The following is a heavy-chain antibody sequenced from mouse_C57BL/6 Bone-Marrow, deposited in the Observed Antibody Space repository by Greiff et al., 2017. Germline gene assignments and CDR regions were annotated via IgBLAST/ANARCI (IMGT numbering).Heavy chain of an antibody. CDR1: GYTFTSHW. J-gene: IGHJ1*03. CDR2: IYPGSGST. D-gene: IGHD2-5*01. Sequence: QVQLQQPGAELVKPGASVKMSCKASGYTFTSHWITWVKQRPGQGLEWIGDIYPGSGSTNYNEKFKSKATLTVDTSSSTAYKQLSSLTSEDSAVYYCARPYCSNYWYFDVWGTGTTVTVSS. V-gene: IGHV1-55*01. CDR3: ARPYCSNYWYFDV.